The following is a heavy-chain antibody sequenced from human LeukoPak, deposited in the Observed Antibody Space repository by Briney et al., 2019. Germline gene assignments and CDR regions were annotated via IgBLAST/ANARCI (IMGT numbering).Heavy chain of an antibody. CDR1: AFTVSDYS. CDR2: ISGRSSTS. CDR3: ARDRLTSGSYFFDY. V-gene: IGHV3-48*01. D-gene: IGHD1-26*01. Sequence: GGCLRLARAAAAFTVSDYSMNWVRQAPGKGLEWLSYISGRSSTSYYADSVRGRFTISRDNAKNSMYLQMNSLRAEDTAVYYCARDRLTSGSYFFDYWGQGTLVTVSS. J-gene: IGHJ4*02.